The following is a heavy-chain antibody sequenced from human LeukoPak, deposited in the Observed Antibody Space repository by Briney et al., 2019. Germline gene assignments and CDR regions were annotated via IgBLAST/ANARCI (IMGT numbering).Heavy chain of an antibody. CDR1: GFTFSSYS. J-gene: IGHJ4*02. CDR3: ARGHFIAAAAVDY. V-gene: IGHV3-21*01. D-gene: IGHD6-13*01. Sequence: GGSLRLSCAASGFTFSSYSMNWVRQAPGKGLEWVSSISSSSSYIYYADSVKGRFTISRDNAKNSLYLQMNSLRAEDTAVYYCARGHFIAAAAVDYWGQGTLVTVSS. CDR2: ISSSSSYI.